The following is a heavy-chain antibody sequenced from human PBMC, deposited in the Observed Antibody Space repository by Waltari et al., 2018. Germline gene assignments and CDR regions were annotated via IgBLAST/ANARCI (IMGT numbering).Heavy chain of an antibody. CDR2: ITYDGRNQ. CDR3: AGSHSREYYYMDV. Sequence: QAQLVEAGGGVVQPVRSLRLWWGASGFTFSCYVMHWVRQAPGKGLEWVAVITYDGRNQLYADFVKGRFTISRDNSKNTLYLQINRLRAEDAAVYYCAGSHSREYYYMDVWGKGTTVTVSS. CDR1: GFTFSCYV. V-gene: IGHV3-30*04. J-gene: IGHJ6*03. D-gene: IGHD6-13*01.